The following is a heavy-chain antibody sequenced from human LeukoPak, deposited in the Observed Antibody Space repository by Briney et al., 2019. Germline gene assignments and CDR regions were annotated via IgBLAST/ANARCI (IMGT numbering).Heavy chain of an antibody. CDR3: ARDIVVVVAATPGYFDY. CDR1: GFTFSSYA. Sequence: GGSLKLSCAASGFTFSSYAMSWVRQAPGKGLEWVSAISGSGGSTYYADSVKGRFTISRDNSKNTLYLQMNSLRAEDTAVYYCARDIVVVVAATPGYFDYWGQGTLVTASS. CDR2: ISGSGGST. D-gene: IGHD2-15*01. J-gene: IGHJ4*02. V-gene: IGHV3-23*01.